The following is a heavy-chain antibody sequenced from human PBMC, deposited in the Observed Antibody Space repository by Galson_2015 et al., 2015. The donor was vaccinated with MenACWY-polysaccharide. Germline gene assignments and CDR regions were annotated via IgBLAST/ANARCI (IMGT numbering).Heavy chain of an antibody. CDR1: GFTFSSYA. Sequence: SLRLSYAASGFTFSSYAMNWVRQAPGKGLEWVAVMSYAGTTKIYADSVKRRFTISRDNSKTTLCLQMDSLRAEYTAVYYCAKGLSGSYNPLNPDDFDIWGQGTLVTVSS. D-gene: IGHD1-26*01. V-gene: IGHV3-30*18. J-gene: IGHJ3*02. CDR3: AKGLSGSYNPLNPDDFDI. CDR2: MSYAGTTK.